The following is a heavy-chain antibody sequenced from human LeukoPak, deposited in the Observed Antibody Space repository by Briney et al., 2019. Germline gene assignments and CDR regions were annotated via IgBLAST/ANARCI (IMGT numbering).Heavy chain of an antibody. CDR3: ARSRYNLDY. J-gene: IGHJ4*02. CDR2: IRYDGSNE. D-gene: IGHD5-24*01. V-gene: IGHV3-33*01. Sequence: GGSLRLSCAASGFTFSSYDMHWVRQAPGKGPEWVAIIRYDGSNENYAEFVKGRFTISRENSKKTLYLQMNSLRAEDTAVYYCARSRYNLDYWGQGTLVTVSS. CDR1: GFTFSSYD.